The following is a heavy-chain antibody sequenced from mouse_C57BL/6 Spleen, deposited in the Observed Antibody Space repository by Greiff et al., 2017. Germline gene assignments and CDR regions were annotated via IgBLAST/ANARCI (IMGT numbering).Heavy chain of an antibody. J-gene: IGHJ4*01. Sequence: QVQLQQSGPELVKPGASVKISCKAPGYAFSSSWMNWVKQRPGKGLEWIGRIYPGDGDTNYNGKFKGKATLTADKSSSTAYMQLSSLTSEDSAVYFCARDLTTYAMDYWGQGTSVTVSS. CDR1: GYAFSSSW. CDR2: IYPGDGDT. CDR3: ARDLTTYAMDY. D-gene: IGHD4-1*01. V-gene: IGHV1-82*01.